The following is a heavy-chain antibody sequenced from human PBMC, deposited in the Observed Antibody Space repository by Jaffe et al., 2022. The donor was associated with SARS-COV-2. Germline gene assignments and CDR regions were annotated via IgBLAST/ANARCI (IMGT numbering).Heavy chain of an antibody. CDR1: GFTVSSNY. Sequence: EVQLVESGGGLVQPGGSLRLSCAASGFTVSSNYMSWVRQAPGKGLEWVSVIYSGGSTYYADSVKGRFTISRHNSKNTLYLQMNSLRAEDTAVYYCARWRRNAYYYYGMDVWGQGTTVTVSS. CDR2: IYSGGST. V-gene: IGHV3-53*04. CDR3: ARWRRNAYYYYGMDV. J-gene: IGHJ6*02. D-gene: IGHD3-3*01.